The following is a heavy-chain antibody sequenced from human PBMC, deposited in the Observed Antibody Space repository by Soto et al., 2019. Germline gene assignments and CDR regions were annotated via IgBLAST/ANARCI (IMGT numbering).Heavy chain of an antibody. Sequence: PSETLSLTCTVSGGSISSSSFHWGWIRQPPGKGLEWIGSIYYSGSTYYRPSLKSRVNISVDTSKNQFYLKLSSVTAADTAVYYCARRERAAGTDWWFDPWGQGTLVTVSS. J-gene: IGHJ5*02. CDR2: IYYSGST. V-gene: IGHV4-39*01. CDR1: GGSISSSSFH. D-gene: IGHD6-13*01. CDR3: ARRERAAGTDWWFDP.